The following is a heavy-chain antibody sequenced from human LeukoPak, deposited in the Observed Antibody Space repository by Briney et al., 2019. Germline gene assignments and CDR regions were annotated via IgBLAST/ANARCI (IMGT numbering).Heavy chain of an antibody. D-gene: IGHD3-22*01. CDR1: GGSISNYY. J-gene: IGHJ4*02. V-gene: IGHV4-4*07. CDR3: AREHKDYDGDGYYYDN. CDR2: LYVGRNT. Sequence: SETLSLTCTVSGGSISNYYWAWIRHPAGQGLEWIGRLYVGRNTDHNPSLKSRVTLSVDSSKNQFSLRLRSVTAADTAVYYCAREHKDYDGDGYYYDNWGQGTLVTVTS.